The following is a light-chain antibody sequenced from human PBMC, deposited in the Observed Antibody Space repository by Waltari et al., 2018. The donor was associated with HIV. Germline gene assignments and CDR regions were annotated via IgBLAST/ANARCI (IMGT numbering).Light chain of an antibody. CDR1: TEYSHYA. CDR3: QTWGTGIV. V-gene: IGLV4-69*01. J-gene: IGLJ3*02. Sequence: QLVVTQSSSASASLGASVKLTCTLTTEYSHYAIAWHQQQPDKGPSYLMKVDSDGIHTKGDGIPDRFSGSSAGADRFLIISSLQSEDEADYYCQTWGTGIVFGGGTKVTVL. CDR2: VDSDGIH.